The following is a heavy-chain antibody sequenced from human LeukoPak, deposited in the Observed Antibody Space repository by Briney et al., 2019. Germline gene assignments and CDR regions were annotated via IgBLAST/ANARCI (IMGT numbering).Heavy chain of an antibody. D-gene: IGHD4-23*01. V-gene: IGHV3-30*02. J-gene: IGHJ6*03. Sequence: PGGSLRLSCAASGFTFSSYGMHWVRQAPGKGLEWVAFIRYDGSNKYYADSVKGRFTISRDNSKNTLYLQMNSLRAEDTAVYYCAKDPYGGNSYYYMDVWGKGTTVTISS. CDR1: GFTFSSYG. CDR2: IRYDGSNK. CDR3: AKDPYGGNSYYYMDV.